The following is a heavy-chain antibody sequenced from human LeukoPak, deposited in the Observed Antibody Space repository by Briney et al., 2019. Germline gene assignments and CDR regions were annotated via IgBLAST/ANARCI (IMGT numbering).Heavy chain of an antibody. V-gene: IGHV4-30-4*01. CDR3: ARGAFLSMGLSSSWGGALDAFDI. J-gene: IGHJ3*02. CDR2: IYYSGST. CDR1: GGSISSGDYY. D-gene: IGHD6-13*01. Sequence: PSETLSLTCTVSGGSISSGDYYRSWIRQPPGKGLEWIGYIYYSGSTFYNPSLKSRVTISVDTSKNQFSLKLSSVTAADTAVYYCARGAFLSMGLSSSWGGALDAFDIWGQGTMVTVSS.